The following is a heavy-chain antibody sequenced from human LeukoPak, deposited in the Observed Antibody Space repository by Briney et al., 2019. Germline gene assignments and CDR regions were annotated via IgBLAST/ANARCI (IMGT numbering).Heavy chain of an antibody. D-gene: IGHD3-16*01. V-gene: IGHV3-23*01. J-gene: IGHJ4*02. Sequence: GGSLRLSCAASGFTFSSYAMRWVRQAPGKGLEWVSSINNNGGSTYYADSVKGRFTISRDNSKNTLYLQMNSLRAEDTAVYYCAKGVSSPLYYFDYWGQGTLVAVSS. CDR1: GFTFSSYA. CDR3: AKGVSSPLYYFDY. CDR2: INNNGGST.